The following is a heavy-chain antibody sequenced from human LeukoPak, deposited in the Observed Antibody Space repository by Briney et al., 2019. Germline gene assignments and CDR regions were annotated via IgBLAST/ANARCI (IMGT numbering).Heavy chain of an antibody. CDR1: GGTFSSYA. J-gene: IGHJ4*02. V-gene: IGHV1-69*01. Sequence: SVKVSCKASGGTFSSYAISWVRQAPGQGLEWMGGIIPIFGTANNAQKFQGRVTITADESTSTAYMELSSLRSEDTAVYYCARGGWPPPYYFDYWGQGTLVTVSP. CDR2: IIPIFGTA. CDR3: ARGGWPPPYYFDY. D-gene: IGHD3-22*01.